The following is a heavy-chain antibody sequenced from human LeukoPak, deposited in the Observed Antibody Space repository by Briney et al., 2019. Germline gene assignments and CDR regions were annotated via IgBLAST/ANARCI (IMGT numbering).Heavy chain of an antibody. CDR2: IYFSGST. CDR1: GGSISSGGYY. CDR3: ARHQNMVRGVPHAFDI. V-gene: IGHV4-31*03. D-gene: IGHD3-10*01. J-gene: IGHJ3*02. Sequence: SQTLSLTCTVSGGSISSGGYYWNWIRQHPGKGLEWIGYIYFSGSTYYNPSLKSRVTISVDTSKNQFSLKLSSVTAADTAVYYCARHQNMVRGVPHAFDIWGQGTMVTVSS.